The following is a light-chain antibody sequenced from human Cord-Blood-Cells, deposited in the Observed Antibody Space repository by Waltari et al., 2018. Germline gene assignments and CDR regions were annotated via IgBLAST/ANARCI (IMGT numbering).Light chain of an antibody. J-gene: IGKJ4*01. Sequence: DIQMTQSPSSLSASVGDRVTITFRASQSISSYLNWYQQKPGKAPKLLIYAASSLQSGVPSRFSGSGSGTDFTLTSSSLQPEDFATDYCQQSYSTPLTFGGGTKVEIK. CDR3: QQSYSTPLT. CDR1: QSISSY. CDR2: AAS. V-gene: IGKV1-39*01.